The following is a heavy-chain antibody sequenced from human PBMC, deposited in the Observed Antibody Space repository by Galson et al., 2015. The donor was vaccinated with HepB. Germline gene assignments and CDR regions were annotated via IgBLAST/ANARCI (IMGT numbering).Heavy chain of an antibody. V-gene: IGHV3-11*05. CDR3: ARVPRQWLVDTDY. D-gene: IGHD6-19*01. CDR2: ISSSSSYT. J-gene: IGHJ4*02. Sequence: SLRLSCAASGFTFSDYYMSWIRQAPGKGLEWVSYISSSSSYTNYADSVKGRFTISRDNAKNSLYLQMNSLRAGDTAVYYCARVPRQWLVDTDYWGQGTLVTVSS. CDR1: GFTFSDYY.